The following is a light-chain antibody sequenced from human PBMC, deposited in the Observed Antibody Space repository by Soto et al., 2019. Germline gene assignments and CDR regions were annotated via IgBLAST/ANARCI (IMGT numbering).Light chain of an antibody. CDR2: KAS. V-gene: IGKV1-5*03. CDR1: QTISSW. CDR3: QQYTGYSQWT. Sequence: DTQMTQSPSTLSASVGDRVTITCRASQTISSWLAWYQQKPGKAPKLLIYKASTLKSGVPSRFSGSGSGTDFSLTISSLQPVDFATYYCQQYTGYSQWTFGPGTKVDIK. J-gene: IGKJ1*01.